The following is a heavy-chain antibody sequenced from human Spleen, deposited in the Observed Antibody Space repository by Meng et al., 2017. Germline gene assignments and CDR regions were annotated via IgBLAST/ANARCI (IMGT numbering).Heavy chain of an antibody. Sequence: QVHLQESGPGLVKPSQTLSLTCTVPGGSISSGDYYWSWLRQHPGEGLEWIGYIHSSGSTYYNPSLRRRVMVSLDTSKKQFSLRLSSVTAADTAIYYCARDVYDSSGYYWGYFDYWGQGTLVTVSS. D-gene: IGHD3-22*01. V-gene: IGHV4-31*03. CDR3: ARDVYDSSGYYWGYFDY. CDR2: IHSSGST. J-gene: IGHJ4*02. CDR1: GGSISSGDYY.